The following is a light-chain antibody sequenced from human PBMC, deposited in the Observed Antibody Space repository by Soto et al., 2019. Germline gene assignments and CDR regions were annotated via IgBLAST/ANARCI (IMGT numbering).Light chain of an antibody. CDR3: QQHGVSTGYT. J-gene: IGKJ2*01. CDR2: GAS. CDR1: QSVSSNY. V-gene: IGKV3-20*01. Sequence: EIVLTQSPGTLSLSPGERATVSCRASQSVSSNYLSWYQQKPGQAPRLLIYGASSRATGIPDRFSGSGSGTDFTLTISRLAPEDFAVYYCQQHGVSTGYTFGQGTKLEIK.